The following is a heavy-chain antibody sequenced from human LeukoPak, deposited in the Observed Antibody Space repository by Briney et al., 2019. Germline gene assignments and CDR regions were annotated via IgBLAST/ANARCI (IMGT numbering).Heavy chain of an antibody. CDR3: ARAITGTTKALDY. Sequence: GGSLRLSCAASGFTFTNYAMSWVRQTPGKGLEWVSSITGSGGETHYADSVKGRFTISRDNANNSLYLQMNSLRAEDTAVYYCARAITGTTKALDYWGQGTLVTVSS. J-gene: IGHJ4*02. D-gene: IGHD1-7*01. CDR1: GFTFTNYA. CDR2: ITGSGGET. V-gene: IGHV3-23*01.